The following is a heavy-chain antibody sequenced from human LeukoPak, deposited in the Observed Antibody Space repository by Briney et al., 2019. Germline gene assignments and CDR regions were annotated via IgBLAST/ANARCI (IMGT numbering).Heavy chain of an antibody. CDR2: MTPSSGNT. J-gene: IGHJ4*02. CDR1: GYTFTSYY. Sequence: ASVKVSCKASGYTFTSYYMHWVRQAPGQGLEWMAWMTPSSGNTGYAQKFQGRVTVTRDTSISTAYMELSSLKSEDTAVYYCTRGDSWGQGTLVTVSS. V-gene: IGHV1-8*02. CDR3: TRGDS.